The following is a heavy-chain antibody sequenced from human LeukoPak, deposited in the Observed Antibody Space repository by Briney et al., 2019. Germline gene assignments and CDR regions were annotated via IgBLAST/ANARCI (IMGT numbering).Heavy chain of an antibody. J-gene: IGHJ5*02. CDR2: TGLSSSYI. Sequence: PGGSLRLSCTASGFSFGDDAWSWFRQAPGRGLEWIASTGLSSSYIGYADSVKGRFSISRDNGENSVYLQMNSLRAEDTAVYFCARERSYCSGATCSLDLWGQGTLVTVYS. V-gene: IGHV3-21*01. CDR1: GFSFGDDA. D-gene: IGHD2-15*01. CDR3: ARERSYCSGATCSLDL.